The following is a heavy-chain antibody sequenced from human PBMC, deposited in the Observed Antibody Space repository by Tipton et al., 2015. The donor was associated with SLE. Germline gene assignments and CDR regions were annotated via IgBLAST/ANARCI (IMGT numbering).Heavy chain of an antibody. Sequence: LRLSCTVSGGSISSYYWSWIRQPPGKGLEWIGYIYYSGSINYNPSLKSRVTISVDTSKNQFSLKLSSVTAADTAVYYCARDFMGLPPRAFDIWGQGTMVTVSS. CDR1: GGSISSYY. D-gene: IGHD2-21*02. CDR3: ARDFMGLPPRAFDI. CDR2: IYYSGSI. V-gene: IGHV4-59*01. J-gene: IGHJ3*02.